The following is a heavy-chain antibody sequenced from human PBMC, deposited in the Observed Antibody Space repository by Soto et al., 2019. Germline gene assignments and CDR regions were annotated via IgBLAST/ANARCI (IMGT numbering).Heavy chain of an antibody. CDR1: GYSFTRLD. J-gene: IGHJ4*02. D-gene: IGHD1-26*01. Sequence: ASVNVTCKASGYSFTRLDSNWGRQTAGQGLEWMGWMQPSTGRTGYAQKFQGRVTMTRDTSINTAYMELTTLTSDDTAFYYCARGVSAGVDYWGQGTLVTVSS. CDR3: ARGVSAGVDY. CDR2: MQPSTGRT. V-gene: IGHV1-8*01.